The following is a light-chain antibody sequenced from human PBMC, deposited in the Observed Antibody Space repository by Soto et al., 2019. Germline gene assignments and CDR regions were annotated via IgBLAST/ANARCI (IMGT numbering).Light chain of an antibody. CDR1: SSDVGGYNY. Sequence: QSVLTQPASVSGSPGQSITISCAGTSSDVGGYNYVSWYRHHPGKAPKLMIYDVSNRPSGVSNRFSGSKSGSTASLTISGLQAEDEADYWCSSYTSSSTLVVFGGGTKVTVL. V-gene: IGLV2-14*03. J-gene: IGLJ2*01. CDR2: DVS. CDR3: SSYTSSSTLVV.